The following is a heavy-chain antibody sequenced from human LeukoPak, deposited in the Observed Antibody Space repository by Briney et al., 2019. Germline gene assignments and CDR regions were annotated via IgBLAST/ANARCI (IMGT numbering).Heavy chain of an antibody. CDR1: VGYISSNY. CDR3: ASGTVSGVIAPHSFHY. CDR2: VFYSGST. J-gene: IGHJ4*01. V-gene: IGHV4-59*01. Sequence: SETLSLTCAVSVGYISSNYWTWIRQSPGKGLEWIGNVFYSGSTNYNPSLKSRVTISIDTSKNHFSLKLTSVTAADTAVYFCASGTVSGVIAPHSFHYWGRGTLVTVSS. D-gene: IGHD3-16*02.